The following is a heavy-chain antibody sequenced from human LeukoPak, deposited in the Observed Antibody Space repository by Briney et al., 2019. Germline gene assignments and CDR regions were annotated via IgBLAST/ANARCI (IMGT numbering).Heavy chain of an antibody. D-gene: IGHD1-7*01. CDR2: ISSSGSNR. CDR1: GFTFGDYY. CDR3: AIGNYRALY. J-gene: IGHJ4*02. V-gene: IGHV3-11*01. Sequence: GGSLRLSCAASGFTFGDYYMTWIRQAPGQGLEWVSYISSSGSNRYYADSVKGRFTISRDNAQNSLYLQMNSLRAEDSAVYYCAIGNYRALYWGQGTLVTVSS.